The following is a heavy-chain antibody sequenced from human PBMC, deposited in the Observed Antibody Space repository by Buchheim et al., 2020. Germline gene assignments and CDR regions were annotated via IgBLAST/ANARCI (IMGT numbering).Heavy chain of an antibody. V-gene: IGHV3-21*01. Sequence: EVQLVESGGGLVKPGGSLRLSCAASGFTFSSYSMNWVRQAPGKGLEWVSSISSSSSYIYYADLVKGRFTISRDNAKNSPYPQMNSLRAEDTAVYYCARDQRLGSTGIRYFDYWGQGTL. CDR3: ARDQRLGSTGIRYFDY. CDR1: GFTFSSYS. D-gene: IGHD3-16*01. CDR2: ISSSSSYI. J-gene: IGHJ4*02.